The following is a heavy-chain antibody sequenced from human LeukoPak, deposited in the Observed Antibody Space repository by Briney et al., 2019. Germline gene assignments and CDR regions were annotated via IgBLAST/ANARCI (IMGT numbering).Heavy chain of an antibody. Sequence: ASVKVSCKVSGYTLTELSMHWVRQAPGKGLEWMGGFDPEDGETIYAQKFQGRVTMTEDTSTDTAYMELSGLRSEDTAVYYCATEDDYGAAFDIWGQGTMVTVSS. CDR1: GYTLTELS. CDR2: FDPEDGET. V-gene: IGHV1-24*01. D-gene: IGHD4-17*01. J-gene: IGHJ3*02. CDR3: ATEDDYGAAFDI.